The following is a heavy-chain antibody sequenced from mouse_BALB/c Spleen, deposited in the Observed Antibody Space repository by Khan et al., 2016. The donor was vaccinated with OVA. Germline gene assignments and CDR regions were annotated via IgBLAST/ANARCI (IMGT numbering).Heavy chain of an antibody. V-gene: IGHV1S81*02. CDR2: INPGDGDT. CDR1: GYTFTSYY. Sequence: QVQLQQSGAELVKPGASVKLSCKASGYTFTSYYMYWVKQRPGQGLEWIGEINPGDGDTNCNEKFKIKATLTVDKSSSTSYMQLSSLISEDSAVYYCTRSGYGTFAYWGQGTLVTVSA. J-gene: IGHJ3*01. D-gene: IGHD2-1*01. CDR3: TRSGYGTFAY.